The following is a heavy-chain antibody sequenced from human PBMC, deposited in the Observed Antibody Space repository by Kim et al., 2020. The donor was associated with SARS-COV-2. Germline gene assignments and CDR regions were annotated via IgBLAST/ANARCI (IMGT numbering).Heavy chain of an antibody. V-gene: IGHV4-34*01. J-gene: IGHJ4*02. CDR1: GGSFSGYY. Sequence: SETLSLTCAVYGGSFSGYYWSWIRQPPGKGLEWIGEINHSGSTNYNPSLKSRVTISVDTSKNQFSLKLSSVTAADTAVYYCARGFRYFDWLRGYYFDYWGQGTLVTVSS. D-gene: IGHD3-9*01. CDR3: ARGFRYFDWLRGYYFDY. CDR2: INHSGST.